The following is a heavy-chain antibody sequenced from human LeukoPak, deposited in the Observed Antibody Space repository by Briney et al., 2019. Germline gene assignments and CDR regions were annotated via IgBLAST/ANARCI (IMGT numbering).Heavy chain of an antibody. CDR3: ARDTLNGPFVISLDY. V-gene: IGHV3-48*03. CDR2: ITSDGHVE. D-gene: IGHD3-9*01. CDR1: GFSFASYG. Sequence: GGSLRLSCAASGFSFASYGMNWVRQAPGKGLEWVSHITSDGHVETYVDSVRGRFTMSRDNAKDLLFLQMNGLRAEDTAVYYCARDTLNGPFVISLDYWGQGALVTVSS. J-gene: IGHJ4*02.